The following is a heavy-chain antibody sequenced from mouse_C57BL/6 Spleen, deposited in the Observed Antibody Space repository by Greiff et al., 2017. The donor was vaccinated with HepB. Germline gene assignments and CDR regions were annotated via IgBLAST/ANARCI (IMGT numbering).Heavy chain of an antibody. CDR2: IYPRSGNT. J-gene: IGHJ2*01. CDR1: GYTFTSYG. D-gene: IGHD2-1*01. CDR3: ARFGGNFPDY. Sequence: QVQLKQSAAELARPGASVKLSCKASGYTFTSYGISWVKQRTGQGLEWIGEIYPRSGNTYYNEKFKGKATLTADKSSSTAYMELRSLTSEDSAVYFCARFGGNFPDYWGQGTTLTVSS. V-gene: IGHV1-81*01.